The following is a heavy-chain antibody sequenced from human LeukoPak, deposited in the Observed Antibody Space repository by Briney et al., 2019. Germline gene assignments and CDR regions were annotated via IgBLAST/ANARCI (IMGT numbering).Heavy chain of an antibody. Sequence: GGSLRLSCAASGFAFSSYAMSWVRQAPGKGLEWVSAISGSGGSTYYADSVKGRFTISRDNSKNTLYLQMNSLRAEDTAVYYCAKGRDYYGSGLDYWGQGTLVTVSS. CDR3: AKGRDYYGSGLDY. J-gene: IGHJ4*02. V-gene: IGHV3-23*01. D-gene: IGHD3-10*01. CDR1: GFAFSSYA. CDR2: ISGSGGST.